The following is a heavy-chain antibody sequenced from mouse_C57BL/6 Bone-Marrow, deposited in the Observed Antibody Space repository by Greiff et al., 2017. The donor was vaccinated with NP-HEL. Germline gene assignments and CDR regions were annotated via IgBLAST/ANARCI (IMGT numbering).Heavy chain of an antibody. CDR2: INPSSGYT. V-gene: IGHV1-7*01. CDR1: GYTFTSYW. CDR3: ARLEWLRLLFDY. J-gene: IGHJ2*01. D-gene: IGHD2-2*01. Sequence: QVQLKQSGAELAKPGASVKLSCKASGYTFTSYWMHWEKQRPGQGLEWIGYINPSSGYTKYNQKFKDKATLTADKSSSTAYMQLSSLTYEDSAVYYCARLEWLRLLFDYWGQGTTLTVSS.